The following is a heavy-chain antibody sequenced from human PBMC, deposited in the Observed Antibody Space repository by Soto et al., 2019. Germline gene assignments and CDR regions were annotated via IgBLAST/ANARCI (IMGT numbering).Heavy chain of an antibody. Sequence: EVQLVESGGGLVKPGGSLRLSCAASGFTFSDAWMTWVRKGPGKGLEWVGRIKSKSDGGTTDYAAPVKGRFTISSDDSNNTLYLQMDSLTAEDTAVYYCTTDIAHVLVWVGDLGGLLYYWGQGTLVTVSS. J-gene: IGHJ4*02. V-gene: IGHV3-15*01. CDR2: IKSKSDGGTT. CDR3: TTDIAHVLVWVGDLGGLLYY. D-gene: IGHD3-10*01. CDR1: GFTFSDAW.